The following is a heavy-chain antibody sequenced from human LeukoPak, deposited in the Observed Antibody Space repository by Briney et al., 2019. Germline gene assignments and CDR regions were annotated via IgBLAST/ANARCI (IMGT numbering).Heavy chain of an antibody. J-gene: IGHJ4*02. Sequence: SVKVSCKASGGTFSSYAISWVRQAPGPGLEWVGRIIPIIDIPNYAQKFQGRVTITADKSTGTAYMELSSLTSEDTAVYYCAGAAPLSSGYYSLDYWGQGTLVTVSS. V-gene: IGHV1-69*04. CDR2: IIPIIDIP. CDR1: GGTFSSYA. D-gene: IGHD3-22*01. CDR3: AGAAPLSSGYYSLDY.